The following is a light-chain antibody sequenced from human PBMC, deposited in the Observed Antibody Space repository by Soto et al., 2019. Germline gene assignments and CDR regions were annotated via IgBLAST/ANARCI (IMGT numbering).Light chain of an antibody. CDR2: GAS. CDR1: QSVSSSY. J-gene: IGKJ3*01. CDR3: QQYGSSQGFT. V-gene: IGKV3-20*01. Sequence: EIVLTQSPGTLSLSPGERATLSCRASQSVSSSYLAWYQQKPGQAPRLLIYGASRRATGIPDRFSGSGSGTDFTLTISRLEPEEFAVYYCQQYGSSQGFTFGPGTKVDIK.